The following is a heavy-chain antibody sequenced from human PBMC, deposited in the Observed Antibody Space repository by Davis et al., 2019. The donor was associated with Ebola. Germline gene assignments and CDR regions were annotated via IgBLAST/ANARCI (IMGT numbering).Heavy chain of an antibody. J-gene: IGHJ4*02. Sequence: PGGSLRLSCAASGFTFSSYWMSWVRQAPGKGLEWVANIKQDGSEKYYADSVKGRFTISRDNSKNTLYLQMNSLRAEDTAVYYCTTDGCSSASCQSGDFDYWGQGTLVTVSS. CDR3: TTDGCSSASCQSGDFDY. CDR1: GFTFSSYW. V-gene: IGHV3-7*01. CDR2: IKQDGSEK. D-gene: IGHD2-2*01.